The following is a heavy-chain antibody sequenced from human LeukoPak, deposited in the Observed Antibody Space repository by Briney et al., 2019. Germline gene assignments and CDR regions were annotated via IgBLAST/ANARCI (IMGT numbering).Heavy chain of an antibody. CDR3: ARGVAAAGTF. CDR1: GYTFTSYY. Sequence: ASVKVSCKASGYTFTSYYMHWVRQAPGQGLEWMGIINPSGGSTSYAQKLQGRVTMTTDTSTSTAYMELRSLRSDDTAVYYCARGVAAAGTFWGQGTLVTVSS. CDR2: INPSGGST. V-gene: IGHV1-46*01. D-gene: IGHD6-13*01. J-gene: IGHJ4*02.